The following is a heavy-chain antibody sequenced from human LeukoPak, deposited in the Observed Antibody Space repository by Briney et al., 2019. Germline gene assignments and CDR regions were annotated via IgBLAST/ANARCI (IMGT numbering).Heavy chain of an antibody. V-gene: IGHV1-2*02. Sequence: ASVKVSCKASGYTFTGYYMHWVRQAPGQGLEWMGWINPNSGGTNYAQKFQGRVTMTRDTSISTAYMELSRLRSDDTAVYYCARDPLEGGSTATIDYWGQGTLVTVSS. CDR3: ARDPLEGGSTATIDY. CDR1: GYTFTGYY. J-gene: IGHJ4*02. D-gene: IGHD4-17*01. CDR2: INPNSGGT.